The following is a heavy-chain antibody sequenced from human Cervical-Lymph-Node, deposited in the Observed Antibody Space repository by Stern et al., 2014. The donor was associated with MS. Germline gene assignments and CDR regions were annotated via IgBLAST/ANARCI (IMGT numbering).Heavy chain of an antibody. D-gene: IGHD2/OR15-2a*01. CDR1: GGPFVGYY. V-gene: IGHV4-34*01. Sequence: QVQLQQWCAGLLKPSETLSLTCGISGGPFVGYYWTWVRQAPGKGLEWIGELNHRGTSHYNPSLKSRVTLSGDTSRNQFSLTLTSVTAADTAVYYCARIPYYFVGFDYWGQGTLVTVSS. CDR3: ARIPYYFVGFDY. J-gene: IGHJ4*02. CDR2: LNHRGTS.